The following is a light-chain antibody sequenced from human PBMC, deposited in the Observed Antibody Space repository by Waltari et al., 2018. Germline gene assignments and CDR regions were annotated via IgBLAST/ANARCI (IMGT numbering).Light chain of an antibody. Sequence: DIVMTQSPDSLAVSLGERATINCKSSQSVLYSSNHKNHVAWYQPKPGQPPNLLVYWASTRESGVPDRFSGSGSGTDFTLTISSLQAEDVAVYYCQQYYSLPWTFGQGTKVEIK. CDR3: QQYYSLPWT. V-gene: IGKV4-1*01. CDR2: WAS. J-gene: IGKJ1*01. CDR1: QSVLYSSNHKNH.